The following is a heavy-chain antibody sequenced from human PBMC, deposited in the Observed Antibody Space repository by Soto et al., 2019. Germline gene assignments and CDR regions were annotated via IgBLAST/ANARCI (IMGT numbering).Heavy chain of an antibody. V-gene: IGHV1-69*06. Sequence: ASAKVSCKVSGSRFSNYVISWVRQAPGHGLEWLGRIIPIFNSTKYAQSFQGRVTITADKSTSTASLELSSLRSDDTAVYYCAREGRGKKAGYNGLVSLGYWGQGTLVTVSS. CDR3: AREGRGKKAGYNGLVSLGY. CDR1: GSRFSNYV. D-gene: IGHD2-2*02. CDR2: IIPIFNST. J-gene: IGHJ4*02.